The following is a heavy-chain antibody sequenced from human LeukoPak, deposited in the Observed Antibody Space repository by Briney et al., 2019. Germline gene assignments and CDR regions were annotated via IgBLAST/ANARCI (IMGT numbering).Heavy chain of an antibody. CDR1: GFIFRNYG. CDR2: VSPNGETA. D-gene: IGHD3-22*01. J-gene: IGHJ4*02. V-gene: IGHV3-23*01. Sequence: GGSLRLSCAASGFIFRNYGMNRVRQPPGKGLEWVSGVSPNGETAYYADSVKGRFTISRDNSKNTVYLQMNSLRAEDTAVYYCAKDWAYSSGYYYFDFWGQGTLVTVSS. CDR3: AKDWAYSSGYYYFDF.